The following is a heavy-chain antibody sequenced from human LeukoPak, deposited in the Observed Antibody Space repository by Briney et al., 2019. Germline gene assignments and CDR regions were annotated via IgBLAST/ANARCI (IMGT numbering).Heavy chain of an antibody. J-gene: IGHJ4*02. CDR2: ISGSGGST. CDR1: GFTFSIYA. Sequence: GGSLRLSCAASGFTFSIYAMSWVRQAPGKGLEWVSAISGSGGSTYYADSVKGRFTISRDNSKNTLYLQMNSLRAEDTAVYYCANSGITMVRGVIIAVDYWGQGTLVTVSS. CDR3: ANSGITMVRGVIIAVDY. D-gene: IGHD3-10*01. V-gene: IGHV3-23*01.